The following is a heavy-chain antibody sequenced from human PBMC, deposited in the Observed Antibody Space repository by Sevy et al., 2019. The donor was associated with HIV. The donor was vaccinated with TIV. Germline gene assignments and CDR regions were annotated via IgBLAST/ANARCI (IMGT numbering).Heavy chain of an antibody. CDR1: GFTFSSYW. D-gene: IGHD3-22*01. Sequence: GGSLRLSCAASGFTFSSYWMTWVRQAPGKGLEWVANIKQDMSEKYYADSVKGRFTISRDNARNSLYLQMETLRAEDTAVYYCARAQQVTMLVVIGGLYFDFWGQGTLVTVSS. CDR2: IKQDMSEK. J-gene: IGHJ4*02. CDR3: ARAQQVTMLVVIGGLYFDF. V-gene: IGHV3-7*01.